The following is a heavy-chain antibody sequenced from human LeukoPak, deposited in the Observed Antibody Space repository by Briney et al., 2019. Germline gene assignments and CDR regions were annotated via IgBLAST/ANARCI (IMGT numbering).Heavy chain of an antibody. CDR3: ARSVYYYDSSGYPDY. J-gene: IGHJ4*02. Sequence: ASVKVSCKASGYTFTSYAMHWVRQAPGQRLEWMGWINVGNGNTKYSQKFQGRVTITRDTSASTAYMELSSLRSEDTAVYYCARSVYYYDSSGYPDYWGQGTLVTVSS. CDR1: GYTFTSYA. D-gene: IGHD3-22*01. V-gene: IGHV1-3*01. CDR2: INVGNGNT.